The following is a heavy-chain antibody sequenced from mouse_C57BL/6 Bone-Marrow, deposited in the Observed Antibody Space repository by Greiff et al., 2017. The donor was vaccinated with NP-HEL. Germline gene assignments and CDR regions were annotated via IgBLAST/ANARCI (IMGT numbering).Heavy chain of an antibody. CDR2: ISNGGGST. Sequence: EVQLVESGGGLVQPGGSLKLSCAASGFTFSDYYMYWVRQTPEKRLEWVAYISNGGGSTYYPDTVKGRFTISRDNAKNTLYLQMSRLKSEDTAMYYCARPDYYGSNYYAMDYWGQGTSVTVSS. J-gene: IGHJ4*01. D-gene: IGHD1-1*01. CDR3: ARPDYYGSNYYAMDY. V-gene: IGHV5-12*01. CDR1: GFTFSDYY.